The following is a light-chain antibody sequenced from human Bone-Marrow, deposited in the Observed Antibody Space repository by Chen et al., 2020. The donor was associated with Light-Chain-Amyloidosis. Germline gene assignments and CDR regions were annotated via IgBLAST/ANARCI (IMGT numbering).Light chain of an antibody. Sequence: SYELTQPPSVSVSPGQTARITCSGDDLPTKYAYWYQQKPGQAPVLVIHRDTERPSGISERFSGYSSGKTATLTISGVQAEDGADYHCQSADSSGTYEVIFGGGTKLTVL. CDR2: RDT. V-gene: IGLV3-25*03. CDR1: DLPTKY. J-gene: IGLJ2*01. CDR3: QSADSSGTYEVI.